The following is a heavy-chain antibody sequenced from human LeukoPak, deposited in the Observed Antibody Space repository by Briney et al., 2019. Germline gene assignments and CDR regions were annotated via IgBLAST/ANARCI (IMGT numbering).Heavy chain of an antibody. D-gene: IGHD3-3*01. V-gene: IGHV3-15*01. CDR2: IKSKTDGWTT. J-gene: IGHJ4*02. CDR3: TTDGYYDFWSGATFDY. CDR1: GFTFSNAW. Sequence: GGSLRLSCAASGFTFSNAWMSWVRQAPGKGLEWVGRIKSKTDGWTTDYAAPVKGRFTISRDDSKNTLYLQMNSLKTEDTAVYYCTTDGYYDFWSGATFDYWGQGTLVTVSS.